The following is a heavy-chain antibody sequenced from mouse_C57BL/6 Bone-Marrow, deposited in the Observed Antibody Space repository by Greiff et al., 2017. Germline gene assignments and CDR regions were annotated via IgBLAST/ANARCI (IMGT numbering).Heavy chain of an antibody. V-gene: IGHV1-81*01. CDR3: ARLGPHYYGSSWYFDV. CDR1: GYTFTSYG. Sequence: QVQLQQSGAELARPGASVKLSCKASGYTFTSYGISGVKQRTGQGLEWIGEIYPRSGNTYYNEKFKGKATLTADKSSSTAYMELRSLTSEDSAVYFCARLGPHYYGSSWYFDVWSTGTTVTVSS. J-gene: IGHJ1*03. D-gene: IGHD1-1*01. CDR2: IYPRSGNT.